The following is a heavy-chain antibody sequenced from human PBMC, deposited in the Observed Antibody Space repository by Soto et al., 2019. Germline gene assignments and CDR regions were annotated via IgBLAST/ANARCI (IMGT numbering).Heavy chain of an antibody. V-gene: IGHV4-61*01. CDR2: VYRTGIT. CDR3: VRGDMSGTYYFDY. J-gene: IGHJ4*02. D-gene: IGHD1-26*01. Sequence: QVQLQESGPGMVTPSETLSLTCRVSGASVSSETHFWTWIRQPPGKGLEWIGYVYRTGITNSNPALTSRVTVSADRSKNQFSLTLRSVTAADTAVYYCVRGDMSGTYYFDYWGPGIQVTVSS. CDR1: GASVSSETHF.